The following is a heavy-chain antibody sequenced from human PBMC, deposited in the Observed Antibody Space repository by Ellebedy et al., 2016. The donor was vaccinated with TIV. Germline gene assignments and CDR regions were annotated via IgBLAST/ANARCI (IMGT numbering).Heavy chain of an antibody. CDR2: TYYRSKWYN. CDR1: GDSVSANTVA. CDR3: ARGANRAIDF. V-gene: IGHV6-1*01. Sequence: SQTLSLTCAISGDSVSANTVAWNWIGQSPSRGLEWLGSTYYRSKWYNDYAVSVKSRITINPDTSKNQFSLQLNSVTPEDTAVYYCARGANRAIDFWGQGTLVTVSS. D-gene: IGHD1-14*01. J-gene: IGHJ4*02.